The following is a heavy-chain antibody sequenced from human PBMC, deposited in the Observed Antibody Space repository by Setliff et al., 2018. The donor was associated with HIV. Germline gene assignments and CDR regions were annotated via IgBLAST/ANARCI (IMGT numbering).Heavy chain of an antibody. CDR1: GYTFTAYY. J-gene: IGHJ4*02. CDR2: INPSGGST. D-gene: IGHD6-19*01. CDR3: ARNFGGSGWYYFDY. V-gene: IGHV1-46*01. Sequence: ASVKVSCKTSGYTFTAYYIHWVRQAPGQGFEWMGVINPSGGSTGYAEKFQGRVTMTRDTSANIVYLELSSLRSEDTAKYYRARNFGGSGWYYFDYWGQGTLVTVSS.